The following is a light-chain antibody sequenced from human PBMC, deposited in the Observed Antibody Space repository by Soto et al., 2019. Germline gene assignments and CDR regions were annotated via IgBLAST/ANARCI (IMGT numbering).Light chain of an antibody. CDR2: AAS. CDR1: QSISSY. CDR3: QQSYSTPRT. Sequence: DIQMTQSPFSLSASVGDRVTITCRASQSISSYLNWHQQKPGKAPKLLIYAASSLQSGVPSRFSGSGSGTDFTLTISSLQPEDFATFYCQQSYSTPRTFGGGTKWISN. J-gene: IGKJ4*01. V-gene: IGKV1-39*01.